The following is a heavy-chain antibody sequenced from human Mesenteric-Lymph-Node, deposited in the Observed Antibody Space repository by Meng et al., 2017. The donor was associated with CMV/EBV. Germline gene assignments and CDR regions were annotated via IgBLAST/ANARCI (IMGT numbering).Heavy chain of an antibody. J-gene: IGHJ5*02. Sequence: SGYTFTNYDINWVRQATGHGREWMGWMNPNSGNTGYAQKFKGRVTITRNTSISTAYMELRSLRSDDTAVYYCARDLSGSYVGGWFDPWGQGTLVTVSS. D-gene: IGHD1-26*01. V-gene: IGHV1-8*03. CDR2: MNPNSGNT. CDR1: GYTFTNYD. CDR3: ARDLSGSYVGGWFDP.